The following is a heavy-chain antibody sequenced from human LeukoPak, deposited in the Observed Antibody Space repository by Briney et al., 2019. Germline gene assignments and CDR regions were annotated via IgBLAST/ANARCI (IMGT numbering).Heavy chain of an antibody. Sequence: GGSLRLSCAASGFTFSGYGMHWVRQAPGKGLEWVAFIRYDGSNKYYADSVKGRFTISRDNSKNTLYLQMNSLRAEDTAVYYCAKDRVPAAPDAEYFQHWGQGTLVTVSS. J-gene: IGHJ1*01. CDR3: AKDRVPAAPDAEYFQH. CDR1: GFTFSGYG. V-gene: IGHV3-30*02. D-gene: IGHD2-2*01. CDR2: IRYDGSNK.